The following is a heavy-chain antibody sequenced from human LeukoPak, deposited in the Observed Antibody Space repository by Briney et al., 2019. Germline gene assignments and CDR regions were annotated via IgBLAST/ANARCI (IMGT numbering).Heavy chain of an antibody. V-gene: IGHV4-59*08. Sequence: SETLSLTCTVSGGSINNYYWSWIRQPPGKGLEWIGYMHYSGSTNYNPSLKSRVTTSVDTSKNQFSLRLSSVTAADTAVYYCARRVTSNWFDPWGRGTLVTVSS. CDR1: GGSINNYY. J-gene: IGHJ5*02. CDR3: ARRVTSNWFDP. D-gene: IGHD2-21*02. CDR2: MHYSGST.